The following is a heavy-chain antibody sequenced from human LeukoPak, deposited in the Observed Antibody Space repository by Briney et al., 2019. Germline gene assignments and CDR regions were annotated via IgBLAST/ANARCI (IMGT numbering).Heavy chain of an antibody. CDR1: GGTFSSYA. Sequence: ASVKVSCKASGGTFSSYAISWVRQAPGQGLEWMGWISAYNGNTNYAQKLQGRVTMTTDTSTSTAYMELRSLRSDDTAVYYCARVDGRYRDAFDIWGQGTMVTVSS. D-gene: IGHD3-9*01. CDR3: ARVDGRYRDAFDI. J-gene: IGHJ3*02. CDR2: ISAYNGNT. V-gene: IGHV1-18*01.